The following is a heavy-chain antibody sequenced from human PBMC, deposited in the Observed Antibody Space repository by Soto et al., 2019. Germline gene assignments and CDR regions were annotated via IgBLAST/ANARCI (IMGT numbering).Heavy chain of an antibody. CDR1: GGSISRGAFH. CDR3: ASRRADKTFDP. Sequence: SETLSLTCTVSGGSISRGAFHWTWIRQHPGKGLEWIGNIFSSGSTYYKPSLKSRVSISMDTSKNQFSLNLSFVTAADTAMYYCASRRADKTFDPWGQRALVTVSS. CDR2: IFSSGST. J-gene: IGHJ5*02. V-gene: IGHV4-31*03.